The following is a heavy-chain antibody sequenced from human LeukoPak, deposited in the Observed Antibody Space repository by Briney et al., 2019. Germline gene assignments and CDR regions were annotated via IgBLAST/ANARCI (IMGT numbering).Heavy chain of an antibody. CDR3: AKELVVSNSGSAFDC. CDR2: ISGSSGTT. Sequence: GGSLRLSCAASGFTFISYAMSWVRQAPGKGLEWVSTISGSSGTTYCADSVKGRFTISRDNSKNTLYLQMNSLRADDTAVYYCAKELVVSNSGSAFDCWGQGTLVTVSS. D-gene: IGHD5-12*01. CDR1: GFTFISYA. V-gene: IGHV3-23*01. J-gene: IGHJ4*02.